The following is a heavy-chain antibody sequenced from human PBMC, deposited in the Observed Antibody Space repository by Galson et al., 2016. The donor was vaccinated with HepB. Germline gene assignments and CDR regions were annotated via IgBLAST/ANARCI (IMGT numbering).Heavy chain of an antibody. CDR2: IWYDGRNK. Sequence: SLRLSCAAPGFNFRGFAMHWVRQAPGKGLEWVAVIWYDGRNKYYVDSVKGRFTISRDNFKKKVYLEMNSLRVEDTAVYHRARDINSILRPPRGRLDAWGQGTTVIVSS. CDR3: ARDINSILRPPRGRLDA. CDR1: GFNFRGFA. V-gene: IGHV3-33*01. J-gene: IGHJ6*02. D-gene: IGHD2/OR15-2a*01.